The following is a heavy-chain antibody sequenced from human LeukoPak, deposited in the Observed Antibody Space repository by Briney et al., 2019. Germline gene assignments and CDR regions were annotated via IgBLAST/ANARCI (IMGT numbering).Heavy chain of an antibody. Sequence: SETLSLTCTVSGGSISSSSYYWGWIRQPPGKGLKWIGSIYHSGSTYYNPSLKSRVTISIDTSKNQFSQRLSSVTAADTALYYCATVGGYCSGGSCRNLAYGMDVWGQGTTVTVSS. CDR1: GGSISSSSYY. CDR2: IYHSGST. J-gene: IGHJ6*02. CDR3: ATVGGYCSGGSCRNLAYGMDV. D-gene: IGHD2-15*01. V-gene: IGHV4-39*01.